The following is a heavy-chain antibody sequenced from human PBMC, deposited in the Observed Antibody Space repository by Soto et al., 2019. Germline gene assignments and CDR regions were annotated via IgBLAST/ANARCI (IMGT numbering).Heavy chain of an antibody. J-gene: IGHJ6*03. CDR2: INHSGST. Sequence: PSETMSLTCAVYGGSFSCYYLSWIRQPPGKGLEWIGEINHSGSTNYNPSLKSRVTISVDTSKNQFSLKLSSVTAADTAVYYCARGFSGDIVVVPAASGDYYYYMDVWGKGTTVTVSS. CDR1: GGSFSCYY. V-gene: IGHV4-34*01. CDR3: ARGFSGDIVVVPAASGDYYYYMDV. D-gene: IGHD2-2*01.